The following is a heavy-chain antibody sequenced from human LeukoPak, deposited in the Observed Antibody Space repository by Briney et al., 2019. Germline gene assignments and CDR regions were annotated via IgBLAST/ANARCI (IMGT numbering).Heavy chain of an antibody. Sequence: SVKVSCKASGGTFSDYVISWVRQAPGQGLNWMGGISPLLGASKHTQNFHDRVTITADESTTTAYMELSDLGSADTAVYYCATYDVLTGFEYWGQGTLVTVSS. V-gene: IGHV1-69*13. J-gene: IGHJ4*02. D-gene: IGHD3-9*01. CDR2: ISPLLGAS. CDR3: ATYDVLTGFEY. CDR1: GGTFSDYV.